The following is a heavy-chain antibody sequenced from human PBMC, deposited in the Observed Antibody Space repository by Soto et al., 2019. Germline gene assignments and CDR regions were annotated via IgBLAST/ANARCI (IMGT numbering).Heavy chain of an antibody. CDR1: GGSISSGGYS. J-gene: IGHJ4*02. V-gene: IGHV4-61*08. Sequence: SETLSLTCAVSGGSISSGGYSWSWIRQPPGKGLEWIGYIYYSGSTNHNPSLKSRVTISVDTSKNQFSLKLTSVTAADTAVYYCARRVPATAVDYWGQGTLVTVSS. D-gene: IGHD2-2*01. CDR2: IYYSGST. CDR3: ARRVPATAVDY.